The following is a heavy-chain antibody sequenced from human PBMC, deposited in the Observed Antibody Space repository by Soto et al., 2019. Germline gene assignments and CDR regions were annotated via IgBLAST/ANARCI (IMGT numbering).Heavy chain of an antibody. CDR2: ISGSGGST. Sequence: GGSLRLSCAASGFTFSSYAMSWVRQAPGKGLEWVSAISGSGGSTYYADSVKGRFTISRDNSKNTLYLQMNSLRAEDTAVYYCAKAHGSGSLDYYYGMDVWGQGTTVTVSS. CDR1: GFTFSSYA. V-gene: IGHV3-23*01. D-gene: IGHD6-19*01. CDR3: AKAHGSGSLDYYYGMDV. J-gene: IGHJ6*02.